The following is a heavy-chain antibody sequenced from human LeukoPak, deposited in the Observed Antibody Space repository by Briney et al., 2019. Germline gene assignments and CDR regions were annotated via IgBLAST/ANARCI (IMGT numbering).Heavy chain of an antibody. CDR2: INPNSGNT. J-gene: IGHJ6*03. D-gene: IGHD1-7*01. V-gene: IGHV1-8*03. Sequence: ASVKVSCKASGYTFTGYYVHWVRQAPGQGLEWMGWINPNSGNTDYAQKFQGRVTITRNTSISTAYMELSSLRSEDTAVYYYARGLKNYTPYAARNYDYYYKDVWGKGTTVTVSS. CDR1: GYTFTGYY. CDR3: ARGLKNYTPYAARNYDYYYKDV.